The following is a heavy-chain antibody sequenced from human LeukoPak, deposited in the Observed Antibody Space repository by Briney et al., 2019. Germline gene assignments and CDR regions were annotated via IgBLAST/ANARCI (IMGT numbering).Heavy chain of an antibody. Sequence: SETLSLTCAVYGGSFSGYYWSWIRQPPGKGLEWIGEINHSGSTNYNPSLKSRVTISVDTSRNQFSLKLSSVTAADTAVYYCAGTQYYYGSGSYYKRAFDIWGQGTMVTVSS. CDR2: INHSGST. CDR3: AGTQYYYGSGSYYKRAFDI. V-gene: IGHV4-34*01. J-gene: IGHJ3*02. D-gene: IGHD3-10*01. CDR1: GGSFSGYY.